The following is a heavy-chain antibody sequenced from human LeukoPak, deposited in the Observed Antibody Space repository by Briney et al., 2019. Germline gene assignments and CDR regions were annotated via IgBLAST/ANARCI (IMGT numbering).Heavy chain of an antibody. CDR2: IYYSGST. CDR3: ATRAWGGYSS. V-gene: IGHV4-59*08. Sequence: TSVTLSLTCTVSGGSISSYYWSWIRQPPGKGLEWIGYIYYSGSTNYNPSLKSRVTISVDTSKNQFSLKLSSVTAADTAVYYCATRAWGGYSSWGQGTLVTVSS. CDR1: GGSISSYY. D-gene: IGHD5-18*01. J-gene: IGHJ5*02.